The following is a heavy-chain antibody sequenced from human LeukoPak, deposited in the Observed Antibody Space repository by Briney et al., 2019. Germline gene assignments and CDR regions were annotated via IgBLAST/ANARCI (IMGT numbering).Heavy chain of an antibody. Sequence: ASVTVSCKASVYTFTRPYMLWVRQAPGQGLEWPGVINPSGGSTSYAQQFQGRVTMTRDTSTGTVYMELSTLRSEDPALYYCATVLHYYDSSGYYDWGQGTLVTVSS. CDR2: INPSGGST. D-gene: IGHD3-22*01. J-gene: IGHJ4*02. CDR1: VYTFTRPY. V-gene: IGHV1-46*01. CDR3: ATVLHYYDSSGYYD.